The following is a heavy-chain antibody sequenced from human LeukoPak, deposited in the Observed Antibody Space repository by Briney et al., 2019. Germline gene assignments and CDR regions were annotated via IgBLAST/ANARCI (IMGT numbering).Heavy chain of an antibody. CDR3: VRDVGAAPDYYFYG. CDR1: GVSISSNNW. D-gene: IGHD1-26*01. V-gene: IGHV4-4*02. Sequence: SGTLSLSCAVSGVSISSNNWWSWVRQPPGKGLEWIGEIYHSGSTNYNASLKSRVTISVDKSKNQFSLRLTSVTAADTAVYYCVRDVGAAPDYYFYGWVRGSLVTVSS. CDR2: IYHSGST. J-gene: IGHJ4*02.